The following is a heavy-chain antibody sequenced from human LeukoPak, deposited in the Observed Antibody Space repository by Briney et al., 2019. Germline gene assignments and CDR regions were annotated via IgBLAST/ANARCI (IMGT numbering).Heavy chain of an antibody. D-gene: IGHD1-26*01. CDR3: ARDLRWELPNDAFDI. V-gene: IGHV1-69*01. CDR1: GGTFSSYA. CDR2: IIPIFGTA. Sequence: ASVKVSCKASGGTFSSYAISWVRQAPGQGLEWMGGIIPIFGTANYAQKFQGRVTITADESTSTAYMELSSLRSEDTAVYYCARDLRWELPNDAFDIWGQGTMVTVSS. J-gene: IGHJ3*02.